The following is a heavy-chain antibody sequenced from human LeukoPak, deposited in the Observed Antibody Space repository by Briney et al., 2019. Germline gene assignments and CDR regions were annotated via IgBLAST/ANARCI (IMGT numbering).Heavy chain of an antibody. V-gene: IGHV4-31*03. D-gene: IGHD6-19*01. J-gene: IGHJ4*02. CDR1: GGPISSGGYY. CDR2: IYYSGST. CDR3: ARGTRAVAGTFDY. Sequence: SQTLSLTCSVSGGPISSGGYYWSWIRQHPGKGLEWIGYIYYSGSTYYNPSLKSRVTISVDTSKNQFSLKLSSVTAANTAVYYCARGTRAVAGTFDYWGQGTLVTVSS.